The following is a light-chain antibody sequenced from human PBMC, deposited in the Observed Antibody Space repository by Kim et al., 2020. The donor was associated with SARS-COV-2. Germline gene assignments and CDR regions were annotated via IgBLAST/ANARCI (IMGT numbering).Light chain of an antibody. CDR1: KLGDKY. J-gene: IGLJ2*01. V-gene: IGLV3-1*01. Sequence: VSPGQTPSITCSGDKLGDKYACWYQQKPGQSPVLVIYQDSKRPSGIPERFSGSNSGNTATLTISGTQAMDEADYYCQAWDSSTAVFGGGTQLTVL. CDR2: QDS. CDR3: QAWDSSTAV.